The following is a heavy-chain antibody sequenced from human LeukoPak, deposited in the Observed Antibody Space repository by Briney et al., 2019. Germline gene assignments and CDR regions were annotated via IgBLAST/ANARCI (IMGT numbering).Heavy chain of an antibody. CDR1: GDSIDTTTYY. J-gene: IGHJ6*03. D-gene: IGHD6-13*01. CDR2: IYSSGST. Sequence: SETLSLTCTVSGDSIDTTTYYWSWIRQPAGKGLEWIGRIYSSGSTNYNPSLKSRVTMSVDTSKNQFSLRLSSVTAADTALYYCARSGQPPHYYHYMDVWGKGTTVTVSS. CDR3: ARSGQPPHYYHYMDV. V-gene: IGHV4-4*07.